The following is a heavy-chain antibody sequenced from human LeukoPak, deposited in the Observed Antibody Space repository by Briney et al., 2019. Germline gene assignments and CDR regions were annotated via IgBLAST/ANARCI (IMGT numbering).Heavy chain of an antibody. D-gene: IGHD4-11*01. CDR2: IYYSGST. V-gene: IGHV4-31*03. CDR3: ARLPKDYSNYSFDY. Sequence: PSETLSLTCTVSGGSISSGGYYWSWIRQHPGKGLEWIGYIYYSGSTYYNPSLQSRVTISVDTSKNQFSLKLSSVTAADTAVYYCARLPKDYSNYSFDYWGQGTLVTVSS. J-gene: IGHJ4*02. CDR1: GGSISSGGYY.